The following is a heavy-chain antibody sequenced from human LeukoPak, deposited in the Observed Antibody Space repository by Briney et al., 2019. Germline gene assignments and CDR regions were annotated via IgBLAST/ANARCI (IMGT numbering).Heavy chain of an antibody. CDR3: ARDPGPYYYDSSGGPDY. CDR1: GYTFTGHY. V-gene: IGHV1-2*06. Sequence: ASVKVSCKASGYTFTGHYMHWVRQAPGQGLEWMGRINPNSGGTNYAQKFQGRVTMTRDTSISTAYMELSRLRSDDTAVYYCARDPGPYYYDSSGGPDYWGQGTLVTVSS. J-gene: IGHJ4*02. D-gene: IGHD3-22*01. CDR2: INPNSGGT.